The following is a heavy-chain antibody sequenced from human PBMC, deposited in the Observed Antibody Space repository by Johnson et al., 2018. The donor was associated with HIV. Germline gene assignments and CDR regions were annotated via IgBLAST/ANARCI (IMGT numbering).Heavy chain of an antibody. J-gene: IGHJ3*02. V-gene: IGHV3-7*05. CDR1: GFTVSNNY. D-gene: IGHD3-22*01. Sequence: VQLVESGGGLVQPGGSLRLSCEASGFTVSNNYMSWVRQAPGKGLEWVANIDQDGSEKFYVDSVNGRFIISRDNAKNSMYRQRNRLRAEDTAVYYCAKALGIVGVLDAFDIWGQGTMVTVSS. CDR2: IDQDGSEK. CDR3: AKALGIVGVLDAFDI.